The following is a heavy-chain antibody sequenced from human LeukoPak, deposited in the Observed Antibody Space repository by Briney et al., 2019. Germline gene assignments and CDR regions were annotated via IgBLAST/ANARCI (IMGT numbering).Heavy chain of an antibody. Sequence: GGSLRLSCAASGFTFRSYSMNWVRQAPGKGLGWVSSISSSSSYIYYADSVKGRFTISRDNAKNSLYLQMNSLRAEDTAVYYCARDTSGGDYLFDYWGQGTLVTVSS. CDR3: ARDTSGGDYLFDY. D-gene: IGHD4-17*01. V-gene: IGHV3-21*01. J-gene: IGHJ4*02. CDR2: ISSSSSYI. CDR1: GFTFRSYS.